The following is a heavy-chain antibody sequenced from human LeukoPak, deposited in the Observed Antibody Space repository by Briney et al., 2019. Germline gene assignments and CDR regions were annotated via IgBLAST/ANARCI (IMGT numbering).Heavy chain of an antibody. CDR2: IRQDGRET. V-gene: IGHV3-7*03. Sequence: PGGSLRPSCAASPGITFSDYWMNWVRQAPGKGLEWVAIIRQDGRETLYLDSVRGRFTISRDNAKSSVYLEINSLRAEDTAVYYCVGGIGWQPDYWGQGTLVTVSS. D-gene: IGHD6-19*01. CDR3: VGGIGWQPDY. J-gene: IGHJ4*02. CDR1: PGITFSDYW.